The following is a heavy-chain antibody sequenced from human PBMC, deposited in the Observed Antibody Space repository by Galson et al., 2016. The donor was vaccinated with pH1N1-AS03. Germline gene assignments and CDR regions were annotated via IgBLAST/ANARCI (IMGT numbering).Heavy chain of an antibody. CDR2: VYPNGVSP. Sequence: SLRLSCAGSGFTFNKYVMHWVRQAPGKGLEYVSGVYPNGVSPHYADSVKGRFTISRDNSKNTLYLQMNRLRAEDTAVYYCARDQDYYGSSGNYDYWGQGTLVTVSS. V-gene: IGHV3-64*04. D-gene: IGHD3-22*01. CDR1: GFTFNKYV. CDR3: ARDQDYYGSSGNYDY. J-gene: IGHJ4*02.